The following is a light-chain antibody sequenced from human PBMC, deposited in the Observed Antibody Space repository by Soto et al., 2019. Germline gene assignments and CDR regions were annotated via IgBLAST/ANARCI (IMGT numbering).Light chain of an antibody. CDR2: GAS. Sequence: EIVLTQSPGTLSLSPGERATLSCRASQSVSTSYLAWYQQKPGQAPRLLIYGASSRATGIPDRFSGSGSGANFTLTISRLEPKDFAVYYWQQYGSVPLTFGGGTKVEIK. CDR3: QQYGSVPLT. V-gene: IGKV3-20*01. J-gene: IGKJ4*01. CDR1: QSVSTSY.